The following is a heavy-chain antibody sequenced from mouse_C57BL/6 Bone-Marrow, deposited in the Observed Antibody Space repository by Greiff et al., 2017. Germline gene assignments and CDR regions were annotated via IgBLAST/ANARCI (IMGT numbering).Heavy chain of an antibody. CDR3: ARSGYLHWDV. V-gene: IGHV1-53*01. D-gene: IGHD4-1*01. CDR1: GYTFTSYW. CDR2: ISPSNGGT. Sequence: VQLQQSGTELVKPGASVTLSCKASGYTFTSYWMHWVKQRPGQGLEWIGNISPSNGGTNYNEKFKSKATLNVDKTSSTAYMHRSSLTSEDSAVYYGARSGYLHWDVWGQGTTPTVSS. J-gene: IGHJ2*01.